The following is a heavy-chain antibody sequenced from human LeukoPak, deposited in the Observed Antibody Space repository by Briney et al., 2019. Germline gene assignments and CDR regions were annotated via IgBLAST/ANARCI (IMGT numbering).Heavy chain of an antibody. CDR1: GFTFSSYA. CDR2: LSGRGGNT. Sequence: HGGSLRLSCAASGFTFSSYAMSWVRQAPGKGLEWVSGLSGRGGNTYYADSVKGRFTISRDNSKNTLYLQMSSLRAEDTAVYYCARANSYTSDWYGGYWGQGTLVTVSS. V-gene: IGHV3-23*01. D-gene: IGHD6-19*01. J-gene: IGHJ4*02. CDR3: ARANSYTSDWYGGY.